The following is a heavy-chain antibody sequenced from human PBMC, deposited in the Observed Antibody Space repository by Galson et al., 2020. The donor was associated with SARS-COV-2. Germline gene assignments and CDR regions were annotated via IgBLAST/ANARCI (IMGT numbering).Heavy chain of an antibody. CDR3: ARDLGDDYGDYVESSNAFDI. Sequence: ASVKVSCKASGYTFTSYGISWVRQAPGQGLEWMGWISAYNGNTNYAQKLQGRVTMTTDTSTSTAYMELRSLRSDDTAVYYCARDLGDDYGDYVESSNAFDIWGQGTMVTVSS. CDR1: GYTFTSYG. V-gene: IGHV1-18*01. D-gene: IGHD4-17*01. J-gene: IGHJ3*02. CDR2: ISAYNGNT.